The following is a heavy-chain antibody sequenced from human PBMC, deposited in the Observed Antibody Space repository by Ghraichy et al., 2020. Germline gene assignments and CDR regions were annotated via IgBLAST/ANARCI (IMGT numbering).Heavy chain of an antibody. D-gene: IGHD2-15*01. CDR2: IKPNSGGT. V-gene: IGHV1-2*06. CDR3: ARGYCSGRPCTLRPYFDY. CDR1: GYAFTGYH. J-gene: IGHJ4*02. Sequence: ASVKVSCKASGYAFTGYHIHWVRQAPGQGLEWVGRIKPNSGGTDYAEKFQGRVTMTRDTSIDTAYMELSRLRSDDTAVYYCARGYCSGRPCTLRPYFDYWGQGTLFPVSS.